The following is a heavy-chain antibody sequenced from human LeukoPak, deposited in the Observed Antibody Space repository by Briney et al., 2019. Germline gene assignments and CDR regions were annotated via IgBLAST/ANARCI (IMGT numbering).Heavy chain of an antibody. CDR3: ARGGGDYDFWSGYYYFDY. J-gene: IGHJ4*02. CDR2: MNPNSGNT. CDR1: GYTFTSYD. V-gene: IGHV1-8*01. Sequence: AASVKVSCKASGYTFTSYDINWVRQAPGQGLEWMGWMNPNSGNTGYAQKFQGRVTMTRNTSISTAYMELSSLRSEDTAVYYCARGGGDYDFWSGYYYFDYWGQGTLVTVSS. D-gene: IGHD3-3*01.